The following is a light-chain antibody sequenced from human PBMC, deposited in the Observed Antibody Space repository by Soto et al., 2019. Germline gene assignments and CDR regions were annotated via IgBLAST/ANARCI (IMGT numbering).Light chain of an antibody. V-gene: IGKV1-5*03. CDR1: QSISTW. CDR2: KAS. J-gene: IGKJ4*01. CDR3: QHYDNSRLT. Sequence: DIQMTQSPSTLSASVGDRVTITCRASQSISTWLAWYQQKPGKAPKLLIYKASSLESGVPSRFSSSGSGTEFTLTISSLQPDDSATYYCQHYDNSRLTFGGGTKVEIK.